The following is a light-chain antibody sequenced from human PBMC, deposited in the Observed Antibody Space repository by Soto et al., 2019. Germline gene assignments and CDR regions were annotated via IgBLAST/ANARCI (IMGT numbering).Light chain of an antibody. CDR2: GAS. J-gene: IGKJ4*01. V-gene: IGKV3-20*01. CDR3: QQYASSPLT. Sequence: EIVLTQSPGTLSLSSGERATLSCRASQSVRSNYLAWYQQKPGQAPRLLIYGASSRATGIPDRFGGSGSGTDFTLTISRLEPEDCAVYSCQQYASSPLTFGGGTKVEIK. CDR1: QSVRSNY.